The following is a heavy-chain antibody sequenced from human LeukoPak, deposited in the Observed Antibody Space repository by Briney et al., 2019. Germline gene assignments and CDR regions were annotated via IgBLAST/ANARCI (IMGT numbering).Heavy chain of an antibody. CDR3: ARVVGGYCGGDCYSTEYFQH. J-gene: IGHJ1*01. Sequence: QAGGSLRLSCAASGFTLSSYGVHWVRQAPGKGLEWVAFIRFDGSNENYADSVKGRFTISRDTSKNTLYLQMNSLRAEDTAVYYCARVVGGYCGGDCYSTEYFQHWGQGTLVTVSS. D-gene: IGHD2-21*02. CDR2: IRFDGSNE. CDR1: GFTLSSYG. V-gene: IGHV3-30*02.